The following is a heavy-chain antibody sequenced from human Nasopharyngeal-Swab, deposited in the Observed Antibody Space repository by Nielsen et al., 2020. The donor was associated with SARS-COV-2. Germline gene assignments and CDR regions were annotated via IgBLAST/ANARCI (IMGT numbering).Heavy chain of an antibody. Sequence: SLQISCAASGFTFDDYAMHWVRQAPGQGLEWVSGISWNSGSIGYADSVKGRFTISRDNAKNSLYLQMNSLRAEDTALYYCAKESVYGDYVHGAFDIWGQGTMVTVSS. CDR1: GFTFDDYA. V-gene: IGHV3-9*01. CDR2: ISWNSGSI. J-gene: IGHJ3*02. D-gene: IGHD4-17*01. CDR3: AKESVYGDYVHGAFDI.